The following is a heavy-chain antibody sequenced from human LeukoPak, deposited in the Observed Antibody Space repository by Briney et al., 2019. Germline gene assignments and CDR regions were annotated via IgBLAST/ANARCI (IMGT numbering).Heavy chain of an antibody. CDR3: ARDLYSSGWGYFDY. CDR1: GGSFSGYY. CDR2: INHSGST. V-gene: IGHV4-34*01. D-gene: IGHD6-19*01. J-gene: IGHJ4*02. Sequence: SETLSLTCAVYGGSFSGYYWSWIRQPPGKGLEWIGEINHSGSTNYNPSLKSRVTISVDTSKNQFSLKLSSVTAADTAVYYCARDLYSSGWGYFDYWGQGTLVTVSS.